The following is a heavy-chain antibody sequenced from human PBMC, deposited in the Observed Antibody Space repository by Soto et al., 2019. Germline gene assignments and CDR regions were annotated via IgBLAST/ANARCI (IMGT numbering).Heavy chain of an antibody. CDR3: AGDWVSDGAYNGWLAP. V-gene: IGHV3-53*01. Sequence: GALRLSCAASGFSVSSYYMNWVRQVPEKGLEWVSVIYSSGPTFYADSVRGRFTISRDNGKSLLFLPMDSLTPDDTAVYYCAGDWVSDGAYNGWLAPWGQGTLVTVSS. J-gene: IGHJ5*02. CDR2: IYSSGPT. CDR1: GFSVSSYY. D-gene: IGHD3-16*01.